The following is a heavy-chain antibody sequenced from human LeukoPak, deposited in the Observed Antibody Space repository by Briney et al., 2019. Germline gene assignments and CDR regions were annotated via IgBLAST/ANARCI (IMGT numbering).Heavy chain of an antibody. CDR3: AKPFIVGATGYYYYYMDV. CDR2: ISGSGGTT. J-gene: IGHJ6*03. D-gene: IGHD1-26*01. V-gene: IGHV3-23*01. Sequence: ETLSLTCAVSGYSISSGYYLGWIRQPPGEGLGWVSAISGSGGTTHYADYVKGRFTISRDNSKNTLYLQMNSLRVEDTAVYYCAKPFIVGATGYYYYYMDVWGKGTTVTVAS. CDR1: GYSISSGYY.